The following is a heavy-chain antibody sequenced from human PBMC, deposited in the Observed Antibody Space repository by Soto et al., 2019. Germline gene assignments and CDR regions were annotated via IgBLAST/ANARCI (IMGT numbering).Heavy chain of an antibody. Sequence: SETLSLTCTVSGGSISSYYWSWIRQPPGKGLEWIGYIYYSGSTNYNPSLKSRVTISVDTSKNQFSLKLSSVTAADTAVYYCARAHSSSWPHFYYYGMDVWGQGTTVTVSS. CDR1: GGSISSYY. D-gene: IGHD6-13*01. CDR2: IYYSGST. V-gene: IGHV4-59*08. CDR3: ARAHSSSWPHFYYYGMDV. J-gene: IGHJ6*02.